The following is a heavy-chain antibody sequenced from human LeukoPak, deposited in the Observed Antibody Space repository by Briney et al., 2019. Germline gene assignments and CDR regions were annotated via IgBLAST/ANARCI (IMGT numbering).Heavy chain of an antibody. Sequence: QSGGSLRLSCAASGFTFSSYEMNWVRQAPGKGLEWVSYISSSGSTMYYADSVKGRFTISRDNAKNSLYLQMNSLRAEDTAVYYCARNPPYDSSGYYYYYGMDVWGQGTTVTVSS. D-gene: IGHD3-22*01. V-gene: IGHV3-48*03. CDR1: GFTFSSYE. J-gene: IGHJ6*02. CDR3: ARNPPYDSSGYYYYYGMDV. CDR2: ISSSGSTM.